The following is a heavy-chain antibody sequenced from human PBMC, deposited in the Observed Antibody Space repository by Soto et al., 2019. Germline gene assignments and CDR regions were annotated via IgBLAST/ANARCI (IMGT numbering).Heavy chain of an antibody. D-gene: IGHD7-27*01. CDR1: GYTFTSYD. Sequence: ASVKVSCKASGYTFTSYDINWVRQATGQGLEWMGWMNPNSGNTGDAQKFQGRVTMTRNTSISTAYMELSRLRSEDTDVYYCARGLSLLARTGEVDFDDWGQGTLVTVSS. J-gene: IGHJ4*02. CDR3: ARGLSLLARTGEVDFDD. V-gene: IGHV1-8*01. CDR2: MNPNSGNT.